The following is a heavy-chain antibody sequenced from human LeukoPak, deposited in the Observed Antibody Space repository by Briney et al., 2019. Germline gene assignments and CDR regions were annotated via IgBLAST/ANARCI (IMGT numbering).Heavy chain of an antibody. D-gene: IGHD6-19*01. CDR3: ASGSGWYGDWFDP. CDR2: IKQDGSEK. J-gene: IGHJ5*02. CDR1: GFTFISYW. V-gene: IGHV3-7*03. Sequence: GGSLRLSCAASGFTFISYWMSWVRQAPGKGLEWVTNIKQDGSEKYYVDSVKGRFTISRDNAKNSLYLQMNSLRAEDTAVYYCASGSGWYGDWFDPWGRGTLVTVSS.